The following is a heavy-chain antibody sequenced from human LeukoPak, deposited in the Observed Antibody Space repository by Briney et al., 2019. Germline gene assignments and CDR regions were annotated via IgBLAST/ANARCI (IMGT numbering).Heavy chain of an antibody. V-gene: IGHV3-7*03. CDR3: ATYRQVLLPFES. D-gene: IGHD2-8*02. J-gene: IGHJ4*02. CDR1: GFTVSSNY. Sequence: PGGSLRLSCAASGFTVSSNYMSWVRQAPGKGLEWVANIKQDGSEKYYVDSVKGRFTISRANAKNSLYLQMNSLRAEDTAIYYCATYRQVLLPFESWGQGTLVTVSS. CDR2: IKQDGSEK.